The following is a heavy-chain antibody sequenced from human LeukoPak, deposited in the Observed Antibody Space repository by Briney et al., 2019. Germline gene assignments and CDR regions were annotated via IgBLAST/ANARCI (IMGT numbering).Heavy chain of an antibody. D-gene: IGHD2-2*03. V-gene: IGHV4-59*01. J-gene: IGHJ6*02. CDR1: GGSMKNYY. Sequence: PWETLSLTCSVSGGSMKNYYWSWIRQSPGKGLEWIGYTSYSGSTKYNPSLKSRVTISVATSKNQSSLKLNSVTAADTAVYYCSRAGYCSSTSCQWVPLVWGQGNTVTVSS. CDR3: SRAGYCSSTSCQWVPLV. CDR2: TSYSGST.